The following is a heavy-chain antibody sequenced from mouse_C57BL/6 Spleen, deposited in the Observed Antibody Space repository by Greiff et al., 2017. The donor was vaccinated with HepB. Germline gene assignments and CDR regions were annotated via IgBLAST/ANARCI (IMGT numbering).Heavy chain of an antibody. CDR1: GYTFTDYY. D-gene: IGHD1-1*01. Sequence: QVQLQQSGAELVRPGASVKLSCKASGYTFTDYYINWVKQRPGQGLEWIARIYPGSGNTYYNEKFKGKATLTAEKSSSTAYMQLSSLTSEDSAVYFCARDYYGGDFDYWGQGTTLTVSS. V-gene: IGHV1-76*01. CDR2: IYPGSGNT. CDR3: ARDYYGGDFDY. J-gene: IGHJ2*01.